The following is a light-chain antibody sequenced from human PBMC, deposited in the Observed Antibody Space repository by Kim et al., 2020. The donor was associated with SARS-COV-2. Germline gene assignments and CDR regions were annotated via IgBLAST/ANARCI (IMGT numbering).Light chain of an antibody. J-gene: IGLJ3*02. CDR3: CSYATSSTSWV. CDR2: DDT. V-gene: IGLV2-23*01. CDR1: NRDVGTYTL. Sequence: TTCTQTNRDVGTYTLVSWYHQRLGKPPEVLIYDDTQRPSGVSNRFSGSKSGNTASLTISGLQPEDEADYYCCSYATSSTSWVFGGGTKLTVL.